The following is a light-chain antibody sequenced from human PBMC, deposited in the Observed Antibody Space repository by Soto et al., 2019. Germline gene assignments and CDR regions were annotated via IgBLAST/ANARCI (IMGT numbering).Light chain of an antibody. CDR3: ATWDDSLSSPV. V-gene: IGLV1-47*01. CDR1: SSNIGSNY. CDR2: RGN. Sequence: QSVLTQPPSVSGTPGQRVTISCSGSSSNIGSNYVYWYQQFPGTAPKLLISRGNQRPSGVPDRFSASKSGTSASLAISGLRSEDEADYHCATWDDSLSSPVFGGGTKLTVL. J-gene: IGLJ2*01.